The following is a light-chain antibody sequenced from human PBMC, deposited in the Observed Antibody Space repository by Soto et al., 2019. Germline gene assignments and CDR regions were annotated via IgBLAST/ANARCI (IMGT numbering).Light chain of an antibody. J-gene: IGKJ4*01. CDR3: QQYGSSIT. CDR1: QSVSSSY. CDR2: ATS. V-gene: IGKV3-20*01. Sequence: ESVLTQSPGTLSLSPEERATLSCRASQSVSSSYLAWYQQKPGQAPRLLIYATSYRATGIPDRFRGGGSGTDFALSISRLEPEDFAVYYFQQYGSSITFGGGTKVEIK.